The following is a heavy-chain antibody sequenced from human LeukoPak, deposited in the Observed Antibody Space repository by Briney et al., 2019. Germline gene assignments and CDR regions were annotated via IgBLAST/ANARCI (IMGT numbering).Heavy chain of an antibody. CDR1: GFPFSNYA. D-gene: IGHD2-15*01. CDR2: ISFDGGKI. J-gene: IGHJ4*02. CDR3: ARDPAKGAATYFDY. V-gene: IGHV3-30*04. Sequence: GGCLRLSCTASGFPFSNYAMNWVRQTPGKGLEWVALISFDGGKIYYADSVKGRFTISRDNSKNTLFLQMNSLTVEDTAVYYCARDPAKGAATYFDYWGQGTLVTVSS.